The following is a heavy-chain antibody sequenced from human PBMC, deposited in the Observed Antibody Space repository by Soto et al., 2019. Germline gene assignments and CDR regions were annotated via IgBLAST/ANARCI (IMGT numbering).Heavy chain of an antibody. CDR2: ISWNSGSI. J-gene: IGHJ3*02. Sequence: GGSLRLSCAASGFTFDDYAMHWVRQAPGKGLEWVSGISWNSGSIGYADSVKGRFTISRDNAKNSLYLQMNSLRAEDTALYYCAKAGTYYDILTGYYLGPFDIWGQGTMVTVSS. D-gene: IGHD3-9*01. CDR3: AKAGTYYDILTGYYLGPFDI. V-gene: IGHV3-9*01. CDR1: GFTFDDYA.